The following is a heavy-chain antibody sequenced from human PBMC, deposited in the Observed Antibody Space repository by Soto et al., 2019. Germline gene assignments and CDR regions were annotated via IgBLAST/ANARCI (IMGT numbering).Heavy chain of an antibody. CDR2: ISATGGST. Sequence: GGSLRLSCAASGFTFNNYAMNWVRQAPGKGLEWVATISATGGSTYYADSVKGRFTISRDNSKNTLYLQMNGLRVEDTAVYYCAKDRPAGNFDYWGQGTQVTVSS. V-gene: IGHV3-23*01. CDR3: AKDRPAGNFDY. J-gene: IGHJ4*02. CDR1: GFTFNNYA.